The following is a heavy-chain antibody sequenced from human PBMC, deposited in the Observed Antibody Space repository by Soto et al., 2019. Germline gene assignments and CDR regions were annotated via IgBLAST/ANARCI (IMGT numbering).Heavy chain of an antibody. CDR1: RYTINSTD. D-gene: IGHD3-10*01. V-gene: IGHV1-8*01. J-gene: IGHJ6*02. Sequence: GAPVKVSCKDSRYTINSTDINSVRQAHGKGLEWMGWMNPNTADRGYERKFRGRFTMTGNTSINTAYMELRSLRSEDTAVYYCARGSWFGDLGNFGYALAVWVQGTTVTVS. CDR3: ARGSWFGDLGNFGYALAV. CDR2: MNPNTADR.